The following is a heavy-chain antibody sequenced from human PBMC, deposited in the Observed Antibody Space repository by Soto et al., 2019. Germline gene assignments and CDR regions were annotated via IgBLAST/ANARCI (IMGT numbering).Heavy chain of an antibody. Sequence: TLSLTCTVSGGSINNAKDNGRWVRQPPGKGLEYIEYITYSGGTSYNPYLKSRVTISVDTSKSQFSLKLTSVTAADRAVYYCARGSVDTVDSSGFYEYWGQGTPVTVTS. V-gene: IGHV4-30-4*01. CDR1: GGSINNAKDN. J-gene: IGHJ4*02. D-gene: IGHD3-22*01. CDR2: ITYSGGT. CDR3: ARGSVDTVDSSGFYEY.